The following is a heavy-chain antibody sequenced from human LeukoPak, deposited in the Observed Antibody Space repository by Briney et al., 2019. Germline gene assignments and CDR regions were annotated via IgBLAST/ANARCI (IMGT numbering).Heavy chain of an antibody. J-gene: IGHJ4*02. Sequence: GGSLRLSCAASGFTFSSYWMHWVRQVPGKGLVWVSRINGDGSSTSYADSVKGRFTISRDNAKNTLYLQMNSLRAEDTAVHYCARGLVVVTAIPGYWGQGTLVTVSS. CDR3: ARGLVVVTAIPGY. CDR1: GFTFSSYW. V-gene: IGHV3-74*01. D-gene: IGHD2-21*02. CDR2: INGDGSST.